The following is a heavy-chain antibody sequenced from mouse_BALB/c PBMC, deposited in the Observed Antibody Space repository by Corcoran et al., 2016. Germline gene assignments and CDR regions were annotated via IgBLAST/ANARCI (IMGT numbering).Heavy chain of an antibody. CDR3: ARLYPGIAMDY. V-gene: IGHV1S136*01. Sequence: EVQLQQSGPELVKPGASVKMSCKASGYTFTSYVMHWVKQKPGQGLEWIGYINPYNDGTKYNEKFKGKATLTSNKSSSTAYMELSSLTSEDSAVYYCARLYPGIAMDYWGQGTSVTVSS. J-gene: IGHJ4*01. CDR1: GYTFTSYV. CDR2: INPYNDGT.